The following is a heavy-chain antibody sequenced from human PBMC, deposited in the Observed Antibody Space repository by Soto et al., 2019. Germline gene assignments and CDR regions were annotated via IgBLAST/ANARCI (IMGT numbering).Heavy chain of an antibody. D-gene: IGHD4-4*01. CDR1: GGTFSSHA. Sequence: GASVKVSCKASGGTFSSHAISWVRQAPGQGLEWMGGIIPIFGTSNYAQKFQGRVTITADASTSTAYMELSSLRSEDTAMCYCARGHVTTVTSYYGMDVWGQGTTVTVSS. V-gene: IGHV1-69*13. CDR2: IIPIFGTS. CDR3: ARGHVTTVTSYYGMDV. J-gene: IGHJ6*02.